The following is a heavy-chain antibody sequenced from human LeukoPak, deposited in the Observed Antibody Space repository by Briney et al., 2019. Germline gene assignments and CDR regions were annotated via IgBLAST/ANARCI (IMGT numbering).Heavy chain of an antibody. V-gene: IGHV3-23*01. Sequence: GGSLRLSCAASGFTFSSYAMSWVRQAPGKGLEWVSGISGSGGSTYYADSVKGRFTISRDNSKNTLYLQMNSLRAEDTAVYYCAKMDGGSGYANSIWGQGTLVTVSS. CDR2: ISGSGGST. CDR1: GFTFSSYA. D-gene: IGHD3-22*01. CDR3: AKMDGGSGYANSI. J-gene: IGHJ4*02.